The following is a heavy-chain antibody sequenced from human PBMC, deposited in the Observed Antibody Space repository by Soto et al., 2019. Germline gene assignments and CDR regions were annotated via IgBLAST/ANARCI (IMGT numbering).Heavy chain of an antibody. D-gene: IGHD2-21*02. Sequence: GASVKVSCKASGYTFTGYYIRWLRQAPGQGLEWLGWLNPKSGDTKYAQKFQGRVTMTNDTSISTAYMELSRLGSDDTAVYYCARGDFDTTANFYAGWFDPWGQGTLVTVSS. CDR3: ARGDFDTTANFYAGWFDP. CDR2: LNPKSGDT. J-gene: IGHJ5*02. CDR1: GYTFTGYY. V-gene: IGHV1-2*02.